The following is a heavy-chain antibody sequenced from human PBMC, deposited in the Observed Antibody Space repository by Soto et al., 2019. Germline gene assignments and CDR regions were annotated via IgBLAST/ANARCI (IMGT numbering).Heavy chain of an antibody. CDR2: ISYSGTI. CDR3: ARVIGGRKLFDY. D-gene: IGHD3-16*01. Sequence: QVQLQESGPGLVKPSETLSLTCTVSGASVNNDYWTWIRQSAGKGLECIGYISYSGTINYNPSFRSRVSMSLDTSKNQFDLRLSSVAAADTAFYYCARVIGGRKLFDYWGQGTLVTVSS. V-gene: IGHV4-59*02. J-gene: IGHJ4*02. CDR1: GASVNNDY.